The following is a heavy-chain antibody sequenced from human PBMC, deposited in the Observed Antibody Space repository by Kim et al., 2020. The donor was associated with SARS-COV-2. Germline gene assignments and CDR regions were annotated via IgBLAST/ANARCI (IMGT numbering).Heavy chain of an antibody. D-gene: IGHD6-13*01. V-gene: IGHV3-15*01. J-gene: IGHJ5*02. Sequence: AAPVKGRFTISRDDSKNTLYLQMNSLKTEDTAVYYCTTPGYSSSWDWFDPWGQGTLVTVSS. CDR3: TTPGYSSSWDWFDP.